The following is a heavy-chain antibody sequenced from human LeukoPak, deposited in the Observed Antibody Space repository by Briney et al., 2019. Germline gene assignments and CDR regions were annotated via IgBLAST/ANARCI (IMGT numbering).Heavy chain of an antibody. CDR1: GFTFSTYG. CDR2: IWSDGNNK. J-gene: IGHJ3*02. V-gene: IGHV3-33*06. CDR3: VKERGPFDAFDI. Sequence: PGGSLRLSCAATGFTFSTYGMHRVRQAPGKGLEWVAVIWSDGNNKFYADSVKGRFTFSRDNSRNTLSLQMNSLRAEDTAVYYCVKERGPFDAFDIWGQGTMVTVSS.